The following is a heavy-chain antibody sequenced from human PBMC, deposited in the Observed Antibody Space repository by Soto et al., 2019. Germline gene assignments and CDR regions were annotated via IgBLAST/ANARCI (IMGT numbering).Heavy chain of an antibody. J-gene: IGHJ4*02. V-gene: IGHV3-7*01. CDR3: TVFPNPDY. CDR2: IKQDGSEK. CDR1: GFTFSSYW. Sequence: ESGGGLVQPGGSLRLSCAASGFTFSSYWMSWVRQAPGKGLEGVANIKQDGSEKYYVDSEKGRFTISRDNAKNSLYLQMNSLRAEDTAVYYCTVFPNPDYWGQGTLVTVSS.